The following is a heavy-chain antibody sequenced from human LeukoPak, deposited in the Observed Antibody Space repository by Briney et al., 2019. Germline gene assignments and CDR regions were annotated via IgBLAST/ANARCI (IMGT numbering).Heavy chain of an antibody. D-gene: IGHD3-10*01. CDR1: GFTFDDYT. V-gene: IGHV3-43*01. CDR3: AKANYYGSGSSEYYFDY. J-gene: IGHJ4*02. CDR2: ISWDGGST. Sequence: QSGASLRLSCAASGFTFDDYTMHWVRQAPGKGLEWVSLISWDGGSTYYADSVKGRFTISRDNSKNSLYLQMNSLRTEDTALYYCAKANYYGSGSSEYYFDYWGQGTLVTVSS.